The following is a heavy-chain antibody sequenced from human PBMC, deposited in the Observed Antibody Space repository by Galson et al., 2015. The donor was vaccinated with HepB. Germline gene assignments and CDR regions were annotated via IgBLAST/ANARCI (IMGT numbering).Heavy chain of an antibody. CDR2: FIPIFPTA. J-gene: IGHJ4*02. CDR3: ARAVWSGHGDYVRIHYFEY. V-gene: IGHV1-69*13. CDR1: GGTFSSYA. Sequence: SVKVSCKASGGTFSSYAISWVRQAPGQGLEWMGAFIPIFPTAKYAQKFQGRVTMNADESTTTAYMELSSLRSEDTAVYYCARAVWSGHGDYVRIHYFEYWGQGTLVTVSS. D-gene: IGHD3-16*01.